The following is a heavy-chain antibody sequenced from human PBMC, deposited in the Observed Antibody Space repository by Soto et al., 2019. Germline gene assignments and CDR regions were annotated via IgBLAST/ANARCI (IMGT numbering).Heavy chain of an antibody. Sequence: GASVKVSCKASGYTFTSYDINWVRQATGQGLEWMGWMNPNSGNTGYAQKFQGRVTMTRNTSISTAYMELSSLRSEDTAVYYCARSVQDQLAFYYYYYYMDVWGKGTTVTVSS. CDR1: GYTFTSYD. V-gene: IGHV1-8*01. CDR2: MNPNSGNT. J-gene: IGHJ6*03. D-gene: IGHD2-2*01. CDR3: ARSVQDQLAFYYYYYYMDV.